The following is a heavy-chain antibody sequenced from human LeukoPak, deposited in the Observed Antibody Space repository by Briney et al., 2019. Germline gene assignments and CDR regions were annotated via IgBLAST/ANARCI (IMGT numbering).Heavy chain of an antibody. CDR2: IRYDGIKK. Sequence: GGSLRLSCAASGFIFSSYGMHWVRQAPGKGLEWVAFIRYDGIKKYYADSVKGRFTISRDNSKNTLYLQMNSLRAEDTGVYYCATPVVVVVAGDYWGQGTLVTVSS. D-gene: IGHD2-15*01. V-gene: IGHV3-30*02. CDR1: GFIFSSYG. CDR3: ATPVVVVVAGDY. J-gene: IGHJ4*02.